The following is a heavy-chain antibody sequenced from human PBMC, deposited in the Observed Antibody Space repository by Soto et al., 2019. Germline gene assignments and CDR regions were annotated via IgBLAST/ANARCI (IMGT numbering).Heavy chain of an antibody. CDR1: GFTFSSFG. CDR2: ILYDGTNK. V-gene: IGHV3-30*18. Sequence: QVHLVESGGGVVQPGRSLRLSCAASGFTFSSFGMHWVRQAPGKGLEWVAGILYDGTNKYYADSVKGRFTISRDNSKNTLYLQMNSLRAEDTAVYYCAKRKGQNYDFWTGYYLDYWGQGTLVSVSS. D-gene: IGHD3-3*01. J-gene: IGHJ4*02. CDR3: AKRKGQNYDFWTGYYLDY.